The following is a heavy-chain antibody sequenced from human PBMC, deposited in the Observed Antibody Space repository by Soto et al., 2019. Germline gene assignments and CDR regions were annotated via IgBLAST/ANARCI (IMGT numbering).Heavy chain of an antibody. CDR2: SSVTSSYT. D-gene: IGHD5-18*01. J-gene: IGHJ3*02. CDR3: AKSAPGNNYGGNAFDI. V-gene: IGHV3-11*06. Sequence: GGSLRLSCAASGFTFSDYYMNWIRQAPGKGLEWISYSSVTSSYTKYADSVKGRFTISRDNARNSLYLQMYSLRAEDTAVYYCAKSAPGNNYGGNAFDIWGQGTMVTVSS. CDR1: GFTFSDYY.